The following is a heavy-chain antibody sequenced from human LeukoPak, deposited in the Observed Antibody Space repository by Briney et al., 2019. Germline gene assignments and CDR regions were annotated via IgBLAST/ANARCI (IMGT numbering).Heavy chain of an antibody. Sequence: GGSLRLSCVVSGFTFSDYAMSWVRQAPGKGLEWVANIKQDGSEKYYVDSVKGRFTISRDNAKNSLYLQMNSLRAEDTAVYYCASPSGSYFLGAFDIWGQGTMVTVSS. CDR3: ASPSGSYFLGAFDI. CDR2: IKQDGSEK. V-gene: IGHV3-7*01. J-gene: IGHJ3*02. CDR1: GFTFSDYA. D-gene: IGHD1-26*01.